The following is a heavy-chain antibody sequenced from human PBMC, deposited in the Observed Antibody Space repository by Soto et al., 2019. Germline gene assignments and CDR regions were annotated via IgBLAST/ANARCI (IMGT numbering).Heavy chain of an antibody. J-gene: IGHJ4*02. CDR3: ATYAYYDSSGYPHFDY. V-gene: IGHV1-24*01. CDR1: GYTLTELS. D-gene: IGHD3-22*01. CDR2: FDPEDGET. Sequence: ASVKVSCKVSGYTLTELSMHWVRQAPGKGLEWMGGFDPEDGETIYAQKFQGRVTMTEDTSTDTAYMELSSLRSEDTAVYYCATYAYYDSSGYPHFDYWGQGALVTVSS.